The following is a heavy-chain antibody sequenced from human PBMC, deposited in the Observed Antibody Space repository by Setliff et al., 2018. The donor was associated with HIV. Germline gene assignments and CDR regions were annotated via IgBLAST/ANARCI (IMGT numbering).Heavy chain of an antibody. CDR2: IYYSGST. D-gene: IGHD3-22*01. V-gene: IGHV4-31*03. CDR1: GGSISSGGYY. CDR3: ARVPSYYYDSSGYPLGAFDI. Sequence: SETLSLTYTVSGGSISSGGYYWSWIRQHPGKGLEWIGYIYYSGSTYYNPSLKSRVTISVDTSKNQFSLKLSSVTAADTAVYYCARVPSYYYDSSGYPLGAFDIWGQGTMVTVSS. J-gene: IGHJ3*02.